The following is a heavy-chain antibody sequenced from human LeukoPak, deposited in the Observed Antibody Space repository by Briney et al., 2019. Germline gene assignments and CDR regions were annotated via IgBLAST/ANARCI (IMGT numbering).Heavy chain of an antibody. CDR2: FNPKSGVT. D-gene: IGHD3-16*01. Sequence: ASVRVSCKGSADTFTGYFVHWLRQAPGQGLEWMGWFNPKSGVTKYAQNFEGRVTMGWDTSLTTAYMELSKLTSYDTAVYYCTRGWGSLYYFDYWGQGTLVIVSS. J-gene: IGHJ4*02. CDR3: TRGWGSLYYFDY. V-gene: IGHV1-2*02. CDR1: ADTFTGYF.